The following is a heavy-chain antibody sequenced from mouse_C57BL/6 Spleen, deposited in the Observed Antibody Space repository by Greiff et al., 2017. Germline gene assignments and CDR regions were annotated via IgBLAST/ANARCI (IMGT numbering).Heavy chain of an antibody. J-gene: IGHJ2*01. Sequence: QVQLQQPGAELVKPGASVKLSCKASGYTFTSYWMQWVKQRPGQGLEWIGEIDPSDSYPTSNQKFKGKATLTVDTSSSTAYMQLSSLTSEDSAVYYWARGITTVVERYYFDYWGQGTTLTVSS. CDR1: GYTFTSYW. CDR3: ARGITTVVERYYFDY. D-gene: IGHD1-1*01. CDR2: IDPSDSYP. V-gene: IGHV1-50*01.